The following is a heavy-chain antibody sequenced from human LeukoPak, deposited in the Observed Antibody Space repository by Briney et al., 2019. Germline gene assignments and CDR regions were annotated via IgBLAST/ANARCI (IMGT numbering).Heavy chain of an antibody. Sequence: VASMKVSGKASGYTFTDYYMHWVRQAPGQGLEWMGWIDPRSGGTNFARKFQGRVTMTRDTSISTAYMELSRLTSDDTAVYYCTSSDYTLSDYWGQGTLVTVSS. D-gene: IGHD2-2*02. CDR1: GYTFTDYY. CDR3: TSSDYTLSDY. V-gene: IGHV1-2*02. CDR2: IDPRSGGT. J-gene: IGHJ4*02.